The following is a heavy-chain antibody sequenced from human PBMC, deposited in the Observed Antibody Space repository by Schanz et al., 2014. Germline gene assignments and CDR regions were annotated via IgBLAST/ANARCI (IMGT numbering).Heavy chain of an antibody. V-gene: IGHV3-23*04. Sequence: EVRLVESGGGLVQPGGSLRLSCAASGFTFYNYAMTWVRQASGKGLEWVSAISSTGGSTYYAESVKGRFTISRENSKNTLSLLVNSLRGEDTATYYCAKAFRTTKYYGMDVWGQGTTVTVS. CDR1: GFTFYNYA. CDR2: ISSTGGST. J-gene: IGHJ6*02. D-gene: IGHD1-1*01. CDR3: AKAFRTTKYYGMDV.